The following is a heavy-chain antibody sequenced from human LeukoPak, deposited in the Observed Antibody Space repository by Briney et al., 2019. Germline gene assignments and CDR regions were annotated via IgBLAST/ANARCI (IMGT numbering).Heavy chain of an antibody. J-gene: IGHJ4*02. CDR3: ARDTGGYGSGSYRFDY. CDR2: IIPIFGTA. CDR1: GGTFSSYA. V-gene: IGHV1-69*01. D-gene: IGHD3-10*01. Sequence: SVKVSCKASGGTFSSYAISWVRQAPGQGLEWMGGIIPIFGTANYAQKFQGRVTITADESTSTAYMELSSLRSEAPAVSYRARDTGGYGSGSYRFDYWGQGTLVTVSS.